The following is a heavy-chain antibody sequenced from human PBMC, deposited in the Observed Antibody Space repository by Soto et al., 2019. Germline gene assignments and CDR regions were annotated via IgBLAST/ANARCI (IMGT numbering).Heavy chain of an antibody. CDR3: GKALGYCRGTICYGLDY. CDR2: ISGSGGST. CDR1: GFTVSSNY. J-gene: IGHJ4*02. V-gene: IGHV3-23*01. Sequence: GGSLRLSCAASGFTVSSNYMSWVRQAPGKGLEWVSAISGSGGSTYYADSVKGRFTISRDNSKNTLYLQMNSLRAEDTAVYYCGKALGYCRGTICYGLDYWARGTLVPVSS. D-gene: IGHD2-2*01.